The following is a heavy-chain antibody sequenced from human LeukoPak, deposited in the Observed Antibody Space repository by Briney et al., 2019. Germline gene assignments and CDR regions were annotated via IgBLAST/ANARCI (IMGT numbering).Heavy chain of an antibody. D-gene: IGHD3-10*01. CDR3: ARDRGAYYYGSGSYYSHYYYGMDV. Sequence: ASVKVSCKASGYTFTSYDINWVRQAPGQGLEWMGWISAYNGNTNYAQKLQGRVTITTDTSTSTAYMELRSLRSDDTAVYYCARDRGAYYYGSGSYYSHYYYGMDVWGQGTTVTVSS. V-gene: IGHV1-18*01. J-gene: IGHJ6*02. CDR2: ISAYNGNT. CDR1: GYTFTSYD.